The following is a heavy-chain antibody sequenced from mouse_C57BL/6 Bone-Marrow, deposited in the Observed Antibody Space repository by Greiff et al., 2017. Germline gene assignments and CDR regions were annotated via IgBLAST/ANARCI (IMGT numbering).Heavy chain of an antibody. CDR1: GFTFSSYA. CDR2: ISDGGSYT. D-gene: IGHD2-1*01. Sequence: EVKLVESGGGLVKPGGSLKLSCAASGFTFSSYAMSWVRQTPEKRLEWVATISDGGSYTYYPDNVKGRFTISRDNAKNNLYLQMSHLKSEDTAMYYCARDYGNSLFDYWGQGTTLTVSS. J-gene: IGHJ2*01. V-gene: IGHV5-4*01. CDR3: ARDYGNSLFDY.